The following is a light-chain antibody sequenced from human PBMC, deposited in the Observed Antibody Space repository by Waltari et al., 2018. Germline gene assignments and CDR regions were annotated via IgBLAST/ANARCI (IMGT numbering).Light chain of an antibody. CDR2: DAS. Sequence: EIVLTQSPATLSLSPGETATLSCRASQSVGTYLAGYQQKPGQAPRLLIYDASNRATGIPARFRGSGSGTDFTITISSLEAEDFAVYYCQQRSSWTPHTFGQGARLEIK. CDR3: QQRSSWTPHT. V-gene: IGKV3-11*01. J-gene: IGKJ2*01. CDR1: QSVGTY.